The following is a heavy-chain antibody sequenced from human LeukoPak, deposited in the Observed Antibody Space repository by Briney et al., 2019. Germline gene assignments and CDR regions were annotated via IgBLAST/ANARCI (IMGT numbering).Heavy chain of an antibody. D-gene: IGHD6-13*01. J-gene: IGHJ4*02. CDR1: GFTFNNAW. CDR3: ARDASSRGFDY. CDR2: IKSKTARGTT. V-gene: IGHV3-15*01. Sequence: PGGSLRLSCAASGFTFNNAWMSWVRQAPGKGLEWVGRIKSKTARGTTDYAAPVKGRFTISRDDSKNTLYLQMNSLRAEDTAVYYCARDASSRGFDYWGQGTLVTVSS.